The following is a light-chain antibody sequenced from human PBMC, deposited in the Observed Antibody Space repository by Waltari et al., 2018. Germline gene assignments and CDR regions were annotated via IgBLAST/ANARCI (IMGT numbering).Light chain of an antibody. J-gene: IGKJ2*01. V-gene: IGKV1-39*01. Sequence: DIQVTQSPSSLSASVGDRVTITCRASKSISRFLNWYQQKPGKAPKLLIYSASILPSGVPSRFGGSGSGTDFTLTISSLEPEDFATYFCQQTDTSPSTFGQGTKLDFK. CDR2: SAS. CDR1: KSISRF. CDR3: QQTDTSPST.